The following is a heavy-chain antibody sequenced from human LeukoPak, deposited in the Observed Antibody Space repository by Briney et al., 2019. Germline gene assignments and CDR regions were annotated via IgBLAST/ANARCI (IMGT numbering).Heavy chain of an antibody. CDR1: GFTFNKYP. V-gene: IGHV3-30*04. CDR3: ARDRYTENYFDAFDI. CDR2: ISYDGINT. Sequence: GGSLRLSCAVSGFTFNKYPMHWVRQAPGKGLQRVAVISYDGINTYLADSVKGRFTISRDNSKNMLFLQMNSLRTEDTAIYYCARDRYTENYFDAFDIWGQGAMVTVSS. D-gene: IGHD3-16*02. J-gene: IGHJ3*02.